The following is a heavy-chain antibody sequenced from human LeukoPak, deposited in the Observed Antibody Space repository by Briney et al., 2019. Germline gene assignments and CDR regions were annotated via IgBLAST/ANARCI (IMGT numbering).Heavy chain of an antibody. CDR1: GYTFTNYG. J-gene: IGHJ4*02. V-gene: IGHV1-18*01. D-gene: IGHD4-23*01. CDR3: AKESQSRQTTVVTPSTY. Sequence: ASVKVSCKASGYTFTNYGISWVRQAPGQGLEWMGWISVYNGNTNYAQKLQGRVTMTTDTSTSTAYMELRSLRSDDTAVYYCAKESQSRQTTVVTPSTYWGQGTLVTVSS. CDR2: ISVYNGNT.